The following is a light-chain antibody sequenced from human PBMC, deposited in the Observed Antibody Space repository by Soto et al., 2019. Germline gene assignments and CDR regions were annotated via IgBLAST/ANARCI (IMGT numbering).Light chain of an antibody. J-gene: IGLJ3*02. CDR1: RYNIGDNY. CDR3: ASWDDSLNAWL. V-gene: IGLV1-47*01. Sequence: QSVLAQPPSASGTPGQTVTISCSGSRYNIGDNYIYWFRQFPETAPQLLIERTDQRPSGVPDRVSGSKSGTSASLAISGLRSEDEADYYCASWDDSLNAWLFGGGTKLTVL. CDR2: RTD.